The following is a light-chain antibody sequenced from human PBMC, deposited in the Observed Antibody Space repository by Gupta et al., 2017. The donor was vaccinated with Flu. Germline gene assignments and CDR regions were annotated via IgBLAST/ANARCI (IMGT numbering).Light chain of an antibody. V-gene: IGLV2-14*03. CDR2: EVA. CDR3: CSYTGRNPAYV. Sequence: QSALTPPASVSGSPGQSLTISCTGTSGDVGAYNYVSWYQQHPGEAPKLLIYEVANRPTGGSIRFSGSKSGNTAALTISGLQAEDEADYYCCSYTGRNPAYVFGPGTKVTVL. J-gene: IGLJ1*01. CDR1: SGDVGAYNY.